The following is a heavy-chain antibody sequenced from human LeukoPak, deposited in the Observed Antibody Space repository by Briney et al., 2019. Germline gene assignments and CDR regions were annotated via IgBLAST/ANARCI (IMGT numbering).Heavy chain of an antibody. D-gene: IGHD6-13*01. CDR3: ARQESSSDHYFDY. CDR1: GYTFTGYY. J-gene: IGHJ4*02. V-gene: IGHV1-2*02. Sequence: ASVKVSCKASGYTFTGYYMHWVRQAPGQGLEWMGWINPNSGGTNYAQKFQGRVTMTRDTSISTAYMELSRLRSDDTAMYYCARQESSSDHYFDYWGQGTLVTVSS. CDR2: INPNSGGT.